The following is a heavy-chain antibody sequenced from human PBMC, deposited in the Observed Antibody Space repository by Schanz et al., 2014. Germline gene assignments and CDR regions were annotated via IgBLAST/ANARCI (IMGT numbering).Heavy chain of an antibody. CDR2: ISDSGDLT. CDR3: AKYGTGKGVSFEY. CDR1: GFSFSTYA. D-gene: IGHD1-26*01. J-gene: IGHJ4*02. V-gene: IGHV3-23*04. Sequence: VQLVESGGGVVQPGRSLRLSCAASGFSFSTYAMHWVRQAPGKGLEWVSAISDSGDLTYYADSVKGRFTISRDNAKNSLYLQMNSLTAEDTAVYYCAKYGTGKGVSFEYWGQGTLVTVSS.